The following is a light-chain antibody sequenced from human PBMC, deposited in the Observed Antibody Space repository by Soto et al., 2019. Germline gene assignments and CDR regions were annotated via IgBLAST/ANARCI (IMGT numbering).Light chain of an antibody. V-gene: IGKV3D-15*01. Sequence: EIVMTQSPATLSVSPGGRATLSCRASQSISDTLAWYQQKPGQAPRLLIYGASNRATGIPDRFSGSGSGTDFTLTISRLEPEDFAVYYCQQYFTAPQTFGQGTKVDIK. J-gene: IGKJ1*01. CDR1: QSISDT. CDR2: GAS. CDR3: QQYFTAPQT.